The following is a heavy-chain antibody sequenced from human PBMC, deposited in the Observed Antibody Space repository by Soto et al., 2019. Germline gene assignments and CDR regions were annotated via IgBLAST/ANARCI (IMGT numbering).Heavy chain of an antibody. D-gene: IGHD4-4*01. CDR2: AYYRSQWYY. Sequence: QVPLQQSGPGLVKPSQTLSLTCAISGDSVSSNSAAWNWIRQSPSRGLEWLGRAYYRSQWYYDSAVSVRICIPVIQDTSKNHVSPQLNSVTPEDTAVYYCTTPKCYSRTDNGMDVWGQGTTVTVSS. V-gene: IGHV6-1*03. J-gene: IGHJ6*02. CDR1: GDSVSSNSAA. CDR3: TTPKCYSRTDNGMDV.